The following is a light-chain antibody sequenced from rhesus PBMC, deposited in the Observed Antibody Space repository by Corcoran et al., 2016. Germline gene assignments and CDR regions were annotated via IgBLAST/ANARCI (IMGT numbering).Light chain of an antibody. CDR1: KGISKW. V-gene: IGKV1-69*01. CDR3: QQHDNSPYS. J-gene: IGKJ2*01. CDR2: RAS. Sequence: DIQMTQYPSSLSASVGDRVTITCRAGKGISKWLAWYKQKPGKAPKLLIYRASNLETGVPSRFSGSGSGTDFTLTISSLQPEDIATYYCQQHDNSPYSFGQGTKVEIK.